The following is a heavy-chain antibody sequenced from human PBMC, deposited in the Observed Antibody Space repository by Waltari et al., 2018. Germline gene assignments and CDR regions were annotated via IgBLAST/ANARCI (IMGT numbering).Heavy chain of an antibody. V-gene: IGHV3-23*01. CDR3: AKGTERYGGWAPIFDS. Sequence: EVHMLESGGDLVQTGGSLRLSCAASGFAFSTSAMSGVRQAPGKGLEWVSVISTSGGSAKYADSVQGRFTISRDNSKKTLHLQMNSLRVEDTAVYYCAKGTERYGGWAPIFDSWGQGTQVTVSS. D-gene: IGHD6-19*01. CDR1: GFAFSTSA. J-gene: IGHJ4*02. CDR2: ISTSGGSA.